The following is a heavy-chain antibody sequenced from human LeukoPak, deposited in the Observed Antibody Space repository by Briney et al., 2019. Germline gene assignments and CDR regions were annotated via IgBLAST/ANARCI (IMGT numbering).Heavy chain of an antibody. D-gene: IGHD6-19*01. J-gene: IGHJ5*02. V-gene: IGHV4-59*01. CDR2: IYYSGST. Sequence: SETLSLTCTVSGGSMSSYYWSWIRQPPGKGLEWIGYIYYSGSTNYNPSLKSRVTISVDTSKNQFSLKLSSVTAADTAVYYCAREYSSGWYRGARWFDPWGQGTLVTVSS. CDR3: AREYSSGWYRGARWFDP. CDR1: GGSMSSYY.